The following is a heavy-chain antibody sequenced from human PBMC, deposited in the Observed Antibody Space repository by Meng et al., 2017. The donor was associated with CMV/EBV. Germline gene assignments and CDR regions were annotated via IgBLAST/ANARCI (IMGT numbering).Heavy chain of an antibody. CDR1: GGSISSGDYY. CDR2: IYYSGST. V-gene: IGHV4-30-4*08. CDR3: AREVRGVVPDYCGMDV. J-gene: IGHJ6*02. Sequence: SETLSLTCTVSGGSISSGDYYWSWIRQPPGKGLEWIGYIYYSGSTYYNPSLKSRVTISVDTSKNQFSLKLNSVTAADTAVYYCAREVRGVVPDYCGMDVWGQGTTVTVSS. D-gene: IGHD3-3*01.